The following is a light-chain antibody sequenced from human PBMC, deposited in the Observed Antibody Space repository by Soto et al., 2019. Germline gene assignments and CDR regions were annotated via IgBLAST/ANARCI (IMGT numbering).Light chain of an antibody. V-gene: IGKV1-5*03. Sequence: DIQMTQPPSTLSASVGDTVTITCRASQSITTWLAWFQQKPGKAPKLLIYKASSLQSGVPSRFSASGSGTEFTLTISSLQPDDFATYYCQQYNSYPWSFGQGTRWIS. CDR1: QSITTW. CDR2: KAS. J-gene: IGKJ1*01. CDR3: QQYNSYPWS.